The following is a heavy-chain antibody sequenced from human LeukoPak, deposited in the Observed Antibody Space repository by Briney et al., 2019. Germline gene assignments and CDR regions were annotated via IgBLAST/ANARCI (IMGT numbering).Heavy chain of an antibody. CDR2: IYTSGGT. CDR1: GGSISSYY. D-gene: IGHD3-10*01. J-gene: IGHJ4*02. V-gene: IGHV4-4*09. CDR3: ARTYYYGSGSFNYFDY. Sequence: SETLSLTRTVSGGSISSYYWSWIRQPPAKGLEWIGYIYTSGGTNYNPSLKSRVTISVDTSKNQFSLKLRSVTAADTAVYYCARTYYYGSGSFNYFDYWGQGTLVTVSS.